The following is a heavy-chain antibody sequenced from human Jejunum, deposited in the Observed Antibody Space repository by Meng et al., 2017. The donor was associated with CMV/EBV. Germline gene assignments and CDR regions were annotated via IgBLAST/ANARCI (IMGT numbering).Heavy chain of an antibody. J-gene: IGHJ5*02. CDR3: VRNLGYTYGLVS. D-gene: IGHD5-18*01. V-gene: IGHV3-66*01. CDR2: IYSGGTT. Sequence: VQLVEAAGRLDPPAESIRLACGASGFCVSCNYMSLVRQAPGKGLEWVTLIYSGGTTFYADSVKGRFTISRDNYKNVLYLQMNSVRAEDTALYHCVRNLGYTYGLVSWGQGTLVTVSS. CDR1: GFCVSCNY.